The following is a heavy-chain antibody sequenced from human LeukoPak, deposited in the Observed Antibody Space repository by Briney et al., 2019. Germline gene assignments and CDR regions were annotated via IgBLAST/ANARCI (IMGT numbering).Heavy chain of an antibody. CDR2: ISYDGRNK. CDR1: GFPANTYA. J-gene: IGHJ4*02. CDR3: AKAGYDSSGYRLEGFDY. Sequence: GRSLRLSCAASGFPANTYAFHWVRQAPGKGLEWVAVISYDGRNKNYAESVKGRFTISRDNSKNTLYLQMNSLRAEDTAVYYCAKAGYDSSGYRLEGFDYWGQGTLVTVSS. D-gene: IGHD3-22*01. V-gene: IGHV3-30*04.